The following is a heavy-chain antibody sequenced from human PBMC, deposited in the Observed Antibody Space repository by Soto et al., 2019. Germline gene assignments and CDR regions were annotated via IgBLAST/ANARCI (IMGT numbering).Heavy chain of an antibody. CDR3: ARNMDYYYGPGSGNGHGF. CDR1: GYTFTAYY. Sequence: QVQLVQSGAEVKEPGDSVRVSCEASGYTFTAYYIHWVRQAPGQGLEWMGWINPKFGDTTYAQDFQGRVSMTRDMSISTVYMELSRLTSDDTAIYYCARNMDYYYGPGSGNGHGFWGQGPTVTVFS. CDR2: INPKFGDT. J-gene: IGHJ6*02. V-gene: IGHV1-2*02. D-gene: IGHD3-10*01.